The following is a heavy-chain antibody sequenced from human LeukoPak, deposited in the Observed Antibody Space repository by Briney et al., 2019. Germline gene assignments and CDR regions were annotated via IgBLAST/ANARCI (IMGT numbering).Heavy chain of an antibody. J-gene: IGHJ3*02. V-gene: IGHV3-11*04. CDR2: ISSSGSTI. CDR1: GFTFSNYW. CDR3: ARDFTIFGVVIGAFDI. D-gene: IGHD3-3*01. Sequence: PGGSLRLSCAASGFTFSNYWMSWVRQAPGKGLEWVSYISSSGSTIYYADSVKGRFAISRDNAKNSLYLQMNSLRAEDTAVYYCARDFTIFGVVIGAFDIWGQGTMVTVSS.